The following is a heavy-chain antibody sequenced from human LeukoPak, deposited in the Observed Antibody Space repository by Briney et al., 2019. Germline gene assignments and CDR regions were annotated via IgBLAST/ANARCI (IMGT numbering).Heavy chain of an antibody. Sequence: GGSLRLSCAASGFTFSSYEMNWVRQAPGKGLEWVSYISSSGSTMYYADSVKGRFTISRDNAKNSLYLQMNNLRAEETAVYYCAGHGEVTVTTDYWGQGTLVTVSS. V-gene: IGHV3-48*03. CDR1: GFTFSSYE. D-gene: IGHD4-11*01. CDR2: ISSSGSTM. J-gene: IGHJ4*02. CDR3: AGHGEVTVTTDY.